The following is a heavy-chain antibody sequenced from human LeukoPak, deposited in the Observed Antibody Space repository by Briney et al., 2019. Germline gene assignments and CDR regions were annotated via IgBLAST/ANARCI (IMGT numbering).Heavy chain of an antibody. V-gene: IGHV1-2*02. D-gene: IGHD2-21*02. CDR3: PRGRTAIRRWPADFDY. CDR2: IKPNGADT. CDR1: GYTFTGYY. J-gene: IGHJ4*02. Sequence: ASVKVSCKASGYTFTGYYMHWVRQPPGQRLEWMRWIKPNGADTNYAQKFQGRVTMTRDTSISTAYMELSRLRSEDTAVYYCPRGRTAIRRWPADFDYWGQGTLVTVSS.